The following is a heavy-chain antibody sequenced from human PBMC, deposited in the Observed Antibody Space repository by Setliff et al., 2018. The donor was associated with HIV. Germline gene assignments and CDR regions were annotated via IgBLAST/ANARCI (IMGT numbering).Heavy chain of an antibody. CDR1: GGTFSSYP. CDR2: IIPIFGTT. D-gene: IGHD3-22*01. V-gene: IGHV1-69*13. CDR3: ARGRNYDSSGYGDYYYYMDV. Sequence: ASVKVSCKAAGGTFSSYPISWVRQAPGQGLEWMGGIIPIFGTTHNAQKFQGRVTVTADESTSTAYMQLSSPRSDDTAVYYCARGRNYDSSGYGDYYYYMDVWGKGTTVTVSS. J-gene: IGHJ6*03.